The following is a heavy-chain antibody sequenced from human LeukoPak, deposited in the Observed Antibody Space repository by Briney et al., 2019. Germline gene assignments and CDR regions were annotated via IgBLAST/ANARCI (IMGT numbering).Heavy chain of an antibody. CDR3: ARERWGDGSGYSFDY. V-gene: IGHV4-31*03. Sequence: SETLSLPCTVSGGSTSSGDYYWNWIRQHPGKGLEWIGYIYYSGSTYYNPSLKSRVTISVDTSKNQFSLKLSSVTAADTAVYYCARERWGDGSGYSFDYWGQGTLVAVSS. D-gene: IGHD3-22*01. J-gene: IGHJ4*02. CDR1: GGSTSSGDYY. CDR2: IYYSGST.